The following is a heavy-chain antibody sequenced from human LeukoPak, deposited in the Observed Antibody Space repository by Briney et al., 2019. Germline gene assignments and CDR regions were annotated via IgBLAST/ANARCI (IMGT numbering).Heavy chain of an antibody. D-gene: IGHD3-22*01. CDR3: ARGDHYYDSSGYSYSQADAFDI. CDR2: IYSGGST. CDR1: GFTVSRNY. J-gene: IGHJ3*02. Sequence: PGGSLRLSCAASGFTVSRNYMSWVRRARREGLEWVSVIYSGGSTYYADSVKGRFTISRDNSKNTLYLQMNSLRAEDTAVYYCARGDHYYDSSGYSYSQADAFDIWGQGTMVTVSS. V-gene: IGHV3-53*01.